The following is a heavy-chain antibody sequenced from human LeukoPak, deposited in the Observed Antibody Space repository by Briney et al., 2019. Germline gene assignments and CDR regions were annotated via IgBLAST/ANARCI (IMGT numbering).Heavy chain of an antibody. V-gene: IGHV4-4*07. D-gene: IGHD6-19*01. CDR3: ARDPSYSSGYFDF. Sequence: PSETLSLTCTVSGGSISGYYLSWNRQPAGKGLEWIGRIYTSGTTDYNPSLKSRVTMSVDASKNQFSLKLTSVTAADTAVYYCARDPSYSSGYFDFWGQGTLVTVSS. CDR1: GGSISGYY. J-gene: IGHJ4*02. CDR2: IYTSGTT.